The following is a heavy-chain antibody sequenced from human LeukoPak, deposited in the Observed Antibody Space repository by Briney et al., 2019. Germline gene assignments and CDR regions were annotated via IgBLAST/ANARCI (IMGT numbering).Heavy chain of an antibody. Sequence: GASVKVSCKASGYTFTSYDINWVRQATGQGLEWMGWMNPNSGNTGYAQKFQGRVTMTRNTSISTAYTELSSLRSEDTAVYYCASLVAGDDAFDIWGQGTMVTVSS. CDR3: ASLVAGDDAFDI. CDR1: GYTFTSYD. CDR2: MNPNSGNT. V-gene: IGHV1-8*01. J-gene: IGHJ3*02. D-gene: IGHD6-19*01.